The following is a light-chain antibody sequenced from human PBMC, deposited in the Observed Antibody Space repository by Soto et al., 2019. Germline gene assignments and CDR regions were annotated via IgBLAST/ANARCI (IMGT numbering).Light chain of an antibody. Sequence: EIVLTQSPGTLSLSPVERATLSCRASQSVSSSYLAWYQQKPGQAPRLLIYGASSRATGIPDRFSGSGSGTDFTLTISRLEPEDFAVYYCQQYGSSEIIFGQGTRLEIK. CDR1: QSVSSSY. V-gene: IGKV3-20*01. CDR3: QQYGSSEII. J-gene: IGKJ5*01. CDR2: GAS.